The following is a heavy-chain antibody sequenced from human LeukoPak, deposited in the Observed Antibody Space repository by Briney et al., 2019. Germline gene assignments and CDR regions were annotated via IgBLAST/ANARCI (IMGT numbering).Heavy chain of an antibody. Sequence: GGSLRLSCAASGFTFSSYAMHWVRQAPGKGLEWVAVISYDGSNKYYADSVKGRFTISRDNSKNTLYLQMNSLRAEDTAVYYCARDNSGSIDKWGQGTLVTVSS. CDR1: GFTFSSYA. D-gene: IGHD6-19*01. CDR2: ISYDGSNK. CDR3: ARDNSGSIDK. V-gene: IGHV3-30*04. J-gene: IGHJ4*02.